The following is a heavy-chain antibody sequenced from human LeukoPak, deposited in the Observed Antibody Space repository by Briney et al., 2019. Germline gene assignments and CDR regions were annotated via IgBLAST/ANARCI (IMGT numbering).Heavy chain of an antibody. D-gene: IGHD2-15*01. CDR2: IYSSGST. CDR1: GGSISNYY. CDR3: AGVSAPGGTRLFHY. J-gene: IGHJ4*02. V-gene: IGHV4-59*01. Sequence: SETLSLTCTVSGGSISNYYWNWIRQPPGKGLEWIGFIYSSGSTNYNPSLKSRLSFSIDTSKNQFSLTLSSMTAADTAVYYFAGVSAPGGTRLFHYWGQGTVVSLSS.